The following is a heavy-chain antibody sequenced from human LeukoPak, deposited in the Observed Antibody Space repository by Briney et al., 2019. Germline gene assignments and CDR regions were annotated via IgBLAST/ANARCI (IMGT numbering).Heavy chain of an antibody. CDR2: INPNSGNT. CDR1: GYTFTGYY. J-gene: IGHJ3*02. CDR3: ASGRIAVAGTWAFDI. D-gene: IGHD6-19*01. V-gene: IGHV1-2*02. Sequence: ASVTVSCKASGYTFTGYYMHWVRQAPGQGLEWMGWINPNSGNTNYALKLQGRVTLTRDTSISTAYMELTRLRSDDTALYYCASGRIAVAGTWAFDIWGQGTMVTVSS.